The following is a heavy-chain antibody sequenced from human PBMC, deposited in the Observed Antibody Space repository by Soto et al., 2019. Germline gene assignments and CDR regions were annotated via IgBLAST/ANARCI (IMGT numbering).Heavy chain of an antibody. J-gene: IGHJ6*02. CDR3: ARDSTTGAYYGMDV. V-gene: IGHV4-30-4*01. Sequence: PSETLSLTCTVSGGSISSGDYYWSWIRHPPGKGLEWIGYIYYSGSTYYNPSLKSRVTISVDTSKNQFSLKLSSVTAADTAVYYCARDSTTGAYYGMDVWGQGTTVTVSS. D-gene: IGHD5-12*01. CDR1: GGSISSGDYY. CDR2: IYYSGST.